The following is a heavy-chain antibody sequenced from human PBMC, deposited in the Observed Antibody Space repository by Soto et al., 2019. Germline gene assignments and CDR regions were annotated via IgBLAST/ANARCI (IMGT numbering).Heavy chain of an antibody. V-gene: IGHV4-39*02. CDR2: IYYSGST. Sequence: SETLSLTCTVSGGSISSSSYYWGWIRQPPGKGLEWIGSIYYSGSTYYNPSLKSRVTISVDTSKNQSSLKLSSVTAADTAVYYCARDLGYCTNGVCQNWFDPWGQGTLVTVSS. D-gene: IGHD2-8*01. CDR3: ARDLGYCTNGVCQNWFDP. J-gene: IGHJ5*02. CDR1: GGSISSSSYY.